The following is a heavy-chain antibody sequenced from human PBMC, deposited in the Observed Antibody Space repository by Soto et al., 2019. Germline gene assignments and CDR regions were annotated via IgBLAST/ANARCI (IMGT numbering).Heavy chain of an antibody. Sequence: ASVKVSCKASGYTFTIYAMHWVRQAPGQRLEWMGWINAGNGNTKYSQKFQGRVTITRDTSASTAYMELSSLRSEDTAVYYCARDPMVRGVIYYYGMDVWGQGTTVTVSS. CDR2: INAGNGNT. CDR3: ARDPMVRGVIYYYGMDV. J-gene: IGHJ6*02. CDR1: GYTFTIYA. D-gene: IGHD3-10*01. V-gene: IGHV1-3*01.